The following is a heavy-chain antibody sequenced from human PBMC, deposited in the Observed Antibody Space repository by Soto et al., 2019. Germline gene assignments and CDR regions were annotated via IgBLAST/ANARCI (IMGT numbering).Heavy chain of an antibody. Sequence: GGSLRLSCAASGFTFSSYGMHWVRQAPGKGLEWVAFISYDGSNKYYADSVKGRFTISRDNSKNTLYLQMNSLRAEDTAVYYCAKQWLDGGYYYYMDVWGKGTTVTVSS. D-gene: IGHD6-19*01. J-gene: IGHJ6*03. CDR1: GFTFSSYG. CDR3: AKQWLDGGYYYYMDV. V-gene: IGHV3-30*18. CDR2: ISYDGSNK.